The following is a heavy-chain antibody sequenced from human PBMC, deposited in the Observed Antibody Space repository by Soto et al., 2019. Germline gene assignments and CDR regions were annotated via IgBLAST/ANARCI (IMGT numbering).Heavy chain of an antibody. CDR2: ISSDGSKK. Sequence: GGSLRLSCAASELSLTSSTMHWVRQNPGKGLDWVAFISSDGSKKRYADSVEGRFTISRDNSRSTVFLQMTGLRTADTAVYYCAREVCSFGRYFDLWGLGTLVTVSS. D-gene: IGHD3-3*02. V-gene: IGHV3-30-3*01. J-gene: IGHJ4*01. CDR1: ELSLTSST. CDR3: AREVCSFGRYFDL.